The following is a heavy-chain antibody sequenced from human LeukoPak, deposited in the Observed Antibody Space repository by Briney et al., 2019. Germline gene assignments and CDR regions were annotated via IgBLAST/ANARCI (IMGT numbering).Heavy chain of an antibody. D-gene: IGHD1-26*01. Sequence: GGSLRLYCAASGFTFSSYEMNWVRQAPGKGLEWVSYISSSGSTIYYADSVKVRFTISRDNAKNSLYLQMNSLRTEDTAVYYCARDYFSGAPIVGAIYYFDYWGQGPLVTVSS. CDR2: ISSSGSTI. J-gene: IGHJ4*02. V-gene: IGHV3-48*03. CDR3: ARDYFSGAPIVGAIYYFDY. CDR1: GFTFSSYE.